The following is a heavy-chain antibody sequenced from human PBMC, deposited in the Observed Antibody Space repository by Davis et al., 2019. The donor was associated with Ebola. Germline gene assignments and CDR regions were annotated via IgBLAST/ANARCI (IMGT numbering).Heavy chain of an antibody. V-gene: IGHV3-23*01. CDR3: TRVIDGDYDGN. CDR2: ISGSGGST. J-gene: IGHJ4*02. D-gene: IGHD4-17*01. Sequence: GESLKISCAASGFTFSSYAMSWVRQAPGKGLEWVSAISGSGGSTYYADSVKGRFTISRDNAKNTLYLQMNSLRVEDTAVYYCTRVIDGDYDGNWGQGTLVTVSS. CDR1: GFTFSSYA.